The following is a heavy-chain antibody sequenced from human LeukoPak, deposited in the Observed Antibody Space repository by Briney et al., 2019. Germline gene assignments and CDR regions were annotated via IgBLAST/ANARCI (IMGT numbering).Heavy chain of an antibody. V-gene: IGHV3-23*01. CDR3: AKDSMIVVVPAAMWGGDFDY. Sequence: GGSLRLSCAASGFTFSSYAMSWVRQAPGKGLEWVSAISGSGGSTYYADSVKGRFTISRDNSKNTLYLQMNSLRAEDTAVYYCAKDSMIVVVPAAMWGGDFDYWGQGTLVTVSS. D-gene: IGHD2-2*01. CDR2: ISGSGGST. J-gene: IGHJ4*02. CDR1: GFTFSSYA.